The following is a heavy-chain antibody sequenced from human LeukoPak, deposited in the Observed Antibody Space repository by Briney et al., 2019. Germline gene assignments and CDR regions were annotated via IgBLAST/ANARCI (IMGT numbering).Heavy chain of an antibody. J-gene: IGHJ4*02. V-gene: IGHV1-2*06. Sequence: GASVKVSSKASGYTFTAYYMHWVRQAPGQGIGWMGRVNPNSGDRNYSQKFQGRGTMTRDTSIITAYMELSRLRSDDTAVYYCARAVDYGGTLDYWGQGTLVTVS. CDR3: ARAVDYGGTLDY. CDR1: GYTFTAYY. CDR2: VNPNSGDR. D-gene: IGHD4-23*01.